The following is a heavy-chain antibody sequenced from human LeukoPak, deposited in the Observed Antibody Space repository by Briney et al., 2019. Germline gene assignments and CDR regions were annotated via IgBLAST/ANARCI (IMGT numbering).Heavy chain of an antibody. D-gene: IGHD7-27*01. J-gene: IGHJ2*01. CDR3: VRGLSGVSSWYFDL. CDR2: LHSGGHT. Sequence: GGSLRLFCAASGFTVSSNYLSWVRQAPGKGLVWVSALHSGGHTFYADSVRGRFTISRDISKNTLYLQMNNLGAEDTALYYCVRGLSGVSSWYFDLWGRGTLISVSS. V-gene: IGHV3-53*01. CDR1: GFTVSSNY.